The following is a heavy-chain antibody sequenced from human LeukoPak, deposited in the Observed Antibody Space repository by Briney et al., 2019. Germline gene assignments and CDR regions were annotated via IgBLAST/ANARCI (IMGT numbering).Heavy chain of an antibody. Sequence: SQTLSLTCAISGDSVSSNSAAWNWIRQSPSRGLEWLGSTYYRSKWYNDYAVSVKSRITINPDTSKNQFSLQLNSVTPEDTAVYYCARDLELSEEGGFDPWGQGTLVTVSS. CDR3: ARDLELSEEGGFDP. CDR1: GDSVSSNSAA. D-gene: IGHD3-16*02. V-gene: IGHV6-1*01. J-gene: IGHJ5*02. CDR2: TYYRSKWYN.